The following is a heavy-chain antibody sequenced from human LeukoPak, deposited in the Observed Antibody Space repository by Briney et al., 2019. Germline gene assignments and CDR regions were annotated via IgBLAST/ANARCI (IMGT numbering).Heavy chain of an antibody. CDR3: AKDKGSSWYPYDAFDI. CDR1: GFTFDDYA. Sequence: GGSLRLSCAASGFTFDDYAMHWVRQAPGQGLEWVSGISWNSGSIGYADSVKGRFTISRDNAKNFLYLQMNSLRAEDMALYYCAKDKGSSWYPYDAFDIWGQGTMVTLSS. CDR2: ISWNSGSI. D-gene: IGHD6-13*01. J-gene: IGHJ3*02. V-gene: IGHV3-9*03.